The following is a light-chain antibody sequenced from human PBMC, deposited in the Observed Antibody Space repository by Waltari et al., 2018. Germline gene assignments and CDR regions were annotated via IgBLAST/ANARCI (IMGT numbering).Light chain of an antibody. J-gene: IGKJ2*01. CDR3: QPSHTTPVYT. CDR2: AAS. Sequence: DIQMTQSPSSLSASVGDRVTITCRTDQNISNKLNWYQQKPGKAPKLLITAASTLQSGVPLRFSGSGSGTDFTLAISSLQPEDFATYFCQPSHTTPVYTFGQGTKLDMK. CDR1: QNISNK. V-gene: IGKV1-39*01.